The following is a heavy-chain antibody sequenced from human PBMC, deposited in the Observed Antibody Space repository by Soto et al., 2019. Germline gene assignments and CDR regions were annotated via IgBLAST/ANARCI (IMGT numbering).Heavy chain of an antibody. CDR1: GGSISSGGYS. CDR3: ARGGGYTFDY. V-gene: IGHV4-30-2*01. D-gene: IGHD3-16*01. CDR2: IYHSGST. Sequence: QLQLQESGSGLVKPSQTLSLTCAVSGGSISSGGYSWSWIRQPPGKGLEWIGYIYHSGSTYYNPYAKSRVTLSVDRSKNQFSLTLSSVTAADTAVYYCARGGGYTFDYWGQGTLVTVSS. J-gene: IGHJ4*02.